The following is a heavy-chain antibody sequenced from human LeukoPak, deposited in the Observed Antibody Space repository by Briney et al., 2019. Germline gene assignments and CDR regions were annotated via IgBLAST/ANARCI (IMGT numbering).Heavy chain of an antibody. V-gene: IGHV3-7*04. Sequence: GGSLRLSCAASGFTFSSYWMSWVRQSPGKGLECVANIKEDGSQKYYVDSVKGRFTISRDNAKNSLYLQMNSLRGEDTAVYYCARGLTRSDYWGQGTLVTVSS. J-gene: IGHJ4*02. CDR3: ARGLTRSDY. CDR1: GFTFSSYW. CDR2: IKEDGSQK.